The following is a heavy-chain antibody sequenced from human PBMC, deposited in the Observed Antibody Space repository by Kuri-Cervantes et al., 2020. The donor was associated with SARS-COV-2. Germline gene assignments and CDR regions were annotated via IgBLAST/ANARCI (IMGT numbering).Heavy chain of an antibody. V-gene: IGHV4-61*08. J-gene: IGHJ6*01. D-gene: IGHD6-19*01. CDR3: ARDVIAVAGTDYYYGMDV. CDR1: GGSISSGGYY. CDR2: IYYSGST. Sequence: SETLSLTCTVSGGSISSGGYYWSWIRQHPGKGLEWIGYIYYSGSTNYNPSLKSRVTISVDTSKNQFSLKLSSVTAADTAVYYCARDVIAVAGTDYYYGMDVWGQGTTVT.